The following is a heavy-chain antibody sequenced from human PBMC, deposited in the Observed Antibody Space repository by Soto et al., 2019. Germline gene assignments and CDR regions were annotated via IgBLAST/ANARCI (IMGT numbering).Heavy chain of an antibody. V-gene: IGHV4-34*01. CDR1: GWSFXGYY. CDR3: ASIAARQGHYYYYGMDV. J-gene: IGHJ6*02. CDR2: INHSGST. D-gene: IGHD6-6*01. Sequence: SETLSLTCAVYGWSFXGYYWSWIRQPPGKGLEWIGEINHSGSTNYNPSLKSRVTISVDTSKNQFSLKLSSVTAADTAVYYCASIAARQGHYYYYGMDVWGQGTTVTVSS.